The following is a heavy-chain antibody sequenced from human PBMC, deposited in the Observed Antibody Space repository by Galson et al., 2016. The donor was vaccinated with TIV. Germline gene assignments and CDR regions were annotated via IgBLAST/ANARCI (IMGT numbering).Heavy chain of an antibody. CDR3: ARKDSSVHGDLRGAFDV. CDR1: GFTVNAYH. D-gene: IGHD4-17*01. Sequence: SLRLSCAVSGFTVNAYHVSWVRQAPGKGLEWVSVIYIGGDTYYSDSVKGRFTISRDNSKNTVHLQMNSLRVEDTAVYYCARKDSSVHGDLRGAFDVWGQGTKVIVSS. J-gene: IGHJ3*01. CDR2: IYIGGDT. V-gene: IGHV3-53*01.